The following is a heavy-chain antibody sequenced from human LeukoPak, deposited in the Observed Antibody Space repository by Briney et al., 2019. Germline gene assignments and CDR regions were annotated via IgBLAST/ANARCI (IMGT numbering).Heavy chain of an antibody. D-gene: IGHD3-3*01. CDR3: AKNRRIFGRTLQRHYMDV. V-gene: IGHV3-30*02. Sequence: GGSLRLTCVVSGFTFSSYGMHWVCQAPGKGLEWVAFMTYDGTKRPYADSVKGRFTISRDNSKNTLYLQMDGLRPEDTAVYYCAKNRRIFGRTLQRHYMDVWGKGTTVAVSS. CDR1: GFTFSSYG. CDR2: MTYDGTKR. J-gene: IGHJ6*03.